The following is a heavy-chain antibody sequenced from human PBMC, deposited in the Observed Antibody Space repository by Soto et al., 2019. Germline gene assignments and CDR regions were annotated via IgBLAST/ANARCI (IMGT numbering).Heavy chain of an antibody. CDR3: ARAMEWLSHLYYFDY. CDR2: IIPIFGTA. CDR1: GGTFSSYA. D-gene: IGHD3-3*01. Sequence: ASVKVSCKASGGTFSSYAISWVRQGPGQGLEWMGGIIPIFGTANYAQKFQGRVTITADESTSTAYMELSSLRSEDTAVYYCARAMEWLSHLYYFDYRGQGTLVTVSS. V-gene: IGHV1-69*13. J-gene: IGHJ4*02.